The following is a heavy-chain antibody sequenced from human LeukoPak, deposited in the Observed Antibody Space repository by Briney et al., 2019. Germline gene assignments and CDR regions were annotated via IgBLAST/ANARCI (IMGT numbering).Heavy chain of an antibody. CDR3: ARDCSGGSCFNFDY. Sequence: GGSLRLSCAASGFPFSSYSVNWVRQAPGRGLEWVSYISSSSTIYYADSVKGRLTISRDNAKNSLYLQMNSLRAEDTAVYYCARDCSGGSCFNFDYWGQGTLVTVAS. J-gene: IGHJ4*02. V-gene: IGHV3-48*01. CDR1: GFPFSSYS. D-gene: IGHD2-15*01. CDR2: ISSSSTI.